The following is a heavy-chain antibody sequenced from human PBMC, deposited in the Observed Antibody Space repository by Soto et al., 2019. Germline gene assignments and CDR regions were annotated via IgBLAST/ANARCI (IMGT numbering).Heavy chain of an antibody. D-gene: IGHD2-15*01. CDR2: ISAYNGNT. CDR1: GYTFTSYG. V-gene: IGHV1-18*01. J-gene: IGHJ6*03. Sequence: QVQLVQSGAEVKKPGASVKVSCKASGYTFTSYGISWVRQAPGQGLEWMGWISAYNGNTNYAQKLQGRVTMTTDTSTSTAYMELRSLRSDDTAVYYCVRWKAATRVLNYYYYYMDVWGKGTTVTVSS. CDR3: VRWKAATRVLNYYYYYMDV.